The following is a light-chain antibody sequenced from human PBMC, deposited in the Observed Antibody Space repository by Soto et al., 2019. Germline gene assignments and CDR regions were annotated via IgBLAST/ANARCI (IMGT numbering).Light chain of an antibody. Sequence: EIVLTQSPDTLSLSPGERATLSCRASQSVTSNYLAWYQQKPGQAPRLLIYGESSRATGIPDRFSGSGSATDSTLTISRLEPEDFAVYYCQQYGSSPAFGQGTKVDI. J-gene: IGKJ1*01. V-gene: IGKV3-20*01. CDR3: QQYGSSPA. CDR1: QSVTSNY. CDR2: GES.